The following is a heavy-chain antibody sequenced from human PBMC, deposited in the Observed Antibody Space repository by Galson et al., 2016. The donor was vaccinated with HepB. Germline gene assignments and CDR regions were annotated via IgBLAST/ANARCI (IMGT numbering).Heavy chain of an antibody. CDR3: ARVDCSGNACYLNY. Sequence: SVKVSCKASGDTFSNYAITWVRQAPGQGLEWMGRIIPFLGIAKYAQRFQDRVTITADKSTSTVFMEENSLRSEDTAVDYCARVDCSGNACYLNYWGQGTLVIGSS. CDR2: IIPFLGIA. J-gene: IGHJ4*02. V-gene: IGHV1-69*04. D-gene: IGHD2-2*01. CDR1: GDTFSNYA.